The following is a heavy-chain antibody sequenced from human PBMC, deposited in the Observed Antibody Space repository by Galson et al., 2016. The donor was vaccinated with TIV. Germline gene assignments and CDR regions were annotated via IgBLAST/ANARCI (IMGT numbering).Heavy chain of an antibody. V-gene: IGHV1-69*13. D-gene: IGHD3-22*01. CDR3: ARAPGYYDSSAYYPA. CDR1: GGTFSSYA. Sequence: SVKVSCKASGGTFSSYAFSWVRQAPGQGLEWMGRIIGMFGTTNYAKKFQGRVTITADESTSTAYMELSGLTSEDTAVYYCARAPGYYDSSAYYPAWGQGTLVTVSS. J-gene: IGHJ4*02. CDR2: IIGMFGTT.